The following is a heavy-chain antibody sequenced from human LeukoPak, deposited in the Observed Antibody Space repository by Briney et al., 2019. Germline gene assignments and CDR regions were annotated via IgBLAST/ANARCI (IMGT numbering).Heavy chain of an antibody. J-gene: IGHJ3*02. Sequence: GASVKVSCKASGYTFTGHYMHWVRQAPGQGLEWMGWINPNSGGTNYAQKFQGRVTMTRDTSISTAYMELSRLRSDDTAVYYCAREPTPVVPAAIRAFDIWGQGTMVTVSS. CDR3: AREPTPVVPAAIRAFDI. D-gene: IGHD2-2*01. CDR2: INPNSGGT. CDR1: GYTFTGHY. V-gene: IGHV1-2*02.